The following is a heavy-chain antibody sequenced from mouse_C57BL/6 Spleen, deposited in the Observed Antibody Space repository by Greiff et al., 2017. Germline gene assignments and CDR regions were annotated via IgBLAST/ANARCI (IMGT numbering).Heavy chain of an antibody. CDR1: GYTFTDYY. CDR2: INTNNGGT. CDR3: ARPYYAMDY. Sequence: EVQLQQSGPELVKPGASVKISCKASGYTFTDYYMNWVKQSHGKSLEWIGDINTNNGGTSYNQKFKGKATLTVDKSSSTAYMELRSLTSEDSAVYYCARPYYAMDYWGQGTSVTVSS. V-gene: IGHV1-26*01. J-gene: IGHJ4*01.